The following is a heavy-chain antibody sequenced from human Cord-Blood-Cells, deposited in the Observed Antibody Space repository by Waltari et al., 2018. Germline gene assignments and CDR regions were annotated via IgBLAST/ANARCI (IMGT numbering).Heavy chain of an antibody. CDR3: ARGPNYSNYWFDP. Sequence: QVQLQQWGAGLLKPSETLSLTCAVYGGSFSGYYWSWIRQPPGKGLEWIGEINHSGSTNYNPSLKGRVTISVDTSKNQFSLKLSSVTAADTAVYYCARGPNYSNYWFDPWGQGTLVTVSS. V-gene: IGHV4-34*01. CDR2: INHSGST. CDR1: GGSFSGYY. D-gene: IGHD4-4*01. J-gene: IGHJ5*02.